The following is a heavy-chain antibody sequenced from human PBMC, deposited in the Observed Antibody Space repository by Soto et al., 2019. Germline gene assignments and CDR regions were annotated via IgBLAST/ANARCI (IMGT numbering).Heavy chain of an antibody. J-gene: IGHJ4*02. CDR1: LFTFSTCW. Sequence: GGSLRLSCAASLFTFSTCWRIWVRQAPGKGLEWVANINQDGSERYYVDSVKGRFTISRDNAKNSLYLQMNSLRAEDTAVYYCVKDNRGSYWGQGTLVTVSS. CDR2: INQDGSER. D-gene: IGHD3-10*01. V-gene: IGHV3-7*01. CDR3: VKDNRGSY.